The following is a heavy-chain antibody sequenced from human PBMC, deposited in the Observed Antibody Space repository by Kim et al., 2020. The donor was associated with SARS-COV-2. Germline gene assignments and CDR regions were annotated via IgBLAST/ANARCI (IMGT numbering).Heavy chain of an antibody. V-gene: IGHV1-46*01. D-gene: IGHD6-19*01. CDR2: LNPSGSST. CDR1: GYTFISHY. Sequence: ASVKVSCKASGYTFISHYMHWVRQAPGQGLEWMGLLNPSGSSTSYAQKFQGRVTMTRDTSTNTVYMELSSLRSEDTAVYYCARDLGSGWYSFDYWGQGTQVTVSS. J-gene: IGHJ4*02. CDR3: ARDLGSGWYSFDY.